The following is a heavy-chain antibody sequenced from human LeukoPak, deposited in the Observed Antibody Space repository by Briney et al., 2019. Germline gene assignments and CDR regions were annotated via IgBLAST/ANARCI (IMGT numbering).Heavy chain of an antibody. J-gene: IGHJ4*02. CDR1: GGTFSSYA. CDR2: IIPIFGTA. CDR3: ARHDRRDGYNLYNY. D-gene: IGHD5-24*01. Sequence: SVKVSCKASGGTFSSYAISWVRQAPGQGLEWMGGIIPIFGTANYAQKFQGRVTITADESTSTAYMELSSLRSEDTAVYYCARHDRRDGYNLYNYWGQGTLVTVSS. V-gene: IGHV1-69*13.